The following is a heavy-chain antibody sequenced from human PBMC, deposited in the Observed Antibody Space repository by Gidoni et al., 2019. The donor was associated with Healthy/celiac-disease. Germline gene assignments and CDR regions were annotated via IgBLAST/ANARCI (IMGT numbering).Heavy chain of an antibody. J-gene: IGHJ6*02. CDR2: ISGSGGST. Sequence: EVQLLESGGGLVQPGGSLSLSCSASGFPFSSYSMSWVRQAPGQGLEWVSAISGSGGSTYYADSVKGRFTISRDNSKNTLYLQMNSLRAEDTAVYYCAKYPPYAPQVATTPGGMDVWGQGTTVTVSS. D-gene: IGHD5-12*01. CDR3: AKYPPYAPQVATTPGGMDV. V-gene: IGHV3-23*01. CDR1: GFPFSSYS.